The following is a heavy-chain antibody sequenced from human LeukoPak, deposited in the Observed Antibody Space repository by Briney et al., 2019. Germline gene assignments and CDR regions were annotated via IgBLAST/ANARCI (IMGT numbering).Heavy chain of an antibody. CDR3: ARDRVGATNT. Sequence: SETLSLTCTVSGGSISSYYWSWIRQPPGKGLEWIGYIYYSGSTTYSPSLKSRVTISVDTSKNQFSLKLSSVTAADTAVYYCARDRVGATNTWGQGTLVTVS. CDR1: GGSISSYY. D-gene: IGHD1-26*01. J-gene: IGHJ5*02. V-gene: IGHV4-59*01. CDR2: IYYSGST.